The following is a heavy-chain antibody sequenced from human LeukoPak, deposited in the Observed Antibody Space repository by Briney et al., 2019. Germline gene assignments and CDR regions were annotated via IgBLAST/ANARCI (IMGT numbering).Heavy chain of an antibody. Sequence: GGSLRLSCTASGFTFGDYAMSWFRQAPGKGLEWVGFIRSKAYGGTTEYAASVKGRFTISRDDSKSIAYLQMNSLKTEDTAVYYCAKRQFTHGPLDYWGQGTLVTVSS. D-gene: IGHD5-24*01. J-gene: IGHJ4*02. CDR1: GFTFGDYA. CDR2: IRSKAYGGTT. V-gene: IGHV3-49*03. CDR3: AKRQFTHGPLDY.